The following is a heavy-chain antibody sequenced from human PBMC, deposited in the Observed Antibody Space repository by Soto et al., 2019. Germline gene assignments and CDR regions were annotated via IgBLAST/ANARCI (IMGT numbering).Heavy chain of an antibody. Sequence: QVHLVQSGTEVKKPGSSVKVSCKASGDTFNNYAISWVRQAPGQGLQWMGGIIPIYDSPRYAQRSHNRVTITADRSTSTAHLELNGLTSEDTAVYYCAASTFLSGVSGYFHLDFWGQGTLVTVSS. CDR3: AASTFLSGVSGYFHLDF. CDR2: IIPIYDSP. D-gene: IGHD3-3*01. J-gene: IGHJ4*02. V-gene: IGHV1-69*06. CDR1: GDTFNNYA.